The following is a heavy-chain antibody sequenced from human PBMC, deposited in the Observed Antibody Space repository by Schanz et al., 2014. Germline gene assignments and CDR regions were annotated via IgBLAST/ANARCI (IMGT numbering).Heavy chain of an antibody. J-gene: IGHJ4*02. V-gene: IGHV3-48*01. D-gene: IGHD3-3*01. CDR3: VRDSFFAFDY. Sequence: EVQLVESGGGLVPPGGSLRLSCAASGFNFSDYAMCWVRQAPGKGLEWVSYVSRSTPDIYYADSVKGRFTMSRDNAKNSVFLQMNSLRAEDTAVYYCVRDSFFAFDYWGQGTLVTVSS. CDR1: GFNFSDYA. CDR2: VSRSTPDI.